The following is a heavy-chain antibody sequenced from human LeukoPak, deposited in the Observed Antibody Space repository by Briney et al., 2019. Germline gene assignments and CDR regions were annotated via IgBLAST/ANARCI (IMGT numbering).Heavy chain of an antibody. CDR1: GFTVSSNY. D-gene: IGHD6-19*01. CDR2: IYSGGST. V-gene: IGHV3-66*01. CDR3: ERERCTPGIAVASYDAFDI. Sequence: PGGSLRLSCAASGFTVSSNYMRWVRQAPGKGLEWVSVIYSGGSTYYADSVKGRFTISRDNSKYTLYFHVNSRSAEDTAVYYCERERCTPGIAVASYDAFDIWGQGTMVTVSS. J-gene: IGHJ3*02.